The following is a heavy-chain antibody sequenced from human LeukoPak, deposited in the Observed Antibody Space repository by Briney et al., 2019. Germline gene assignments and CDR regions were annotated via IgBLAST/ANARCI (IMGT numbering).Heavy chain of an antibody. CDR2: VSGADGTT. Sequence: YPGGSLRLSCAASGFTFSAYGMSWVRQSPRKGLEWVSGVSGADGTTYYADSVKGRFTISRDNSKSTLYLQMNNLRAEDTAVYYCAKHWSYCSTTSCFFNYYYYYMDVWGKGTTATVSS. D-gene: IGHD2-2*01. CDR3: AKHWSYCSTTSCFFNYYYYYMDV. V-gene: IGHV3-23*01. J-gene: IGHJ6*03. CDR1: GFTFSAYG.